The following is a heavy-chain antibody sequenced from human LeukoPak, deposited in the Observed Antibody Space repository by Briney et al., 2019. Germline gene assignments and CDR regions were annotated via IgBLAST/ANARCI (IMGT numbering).Heavy chain of an antibody. CDR2: IIPIFGAA. D-gene: IGHD3-16*01. Sequence: SVKVSCKASGGTFSSYAISWVRQAPGQGLEWMGRIIPIFGAANYAQKFQGRVTVTTDESTSTAYMELSSLRSEDTAVYYCAREVTTFVGFDYWGQGTLVTVSS. CDR1: GGTFSSYA. J-gene: IGHJ4*02. CDR3: AREVTTFVGFDY. V-gene: IGHV1-69*05.